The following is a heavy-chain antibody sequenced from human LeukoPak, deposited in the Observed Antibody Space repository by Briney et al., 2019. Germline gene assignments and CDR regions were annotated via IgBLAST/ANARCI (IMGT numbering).Heavy chain of an antibody. CDR1: GFTFSNAW. Sequence: GGSLRLSCAASGFTFSNAWMSWVRQAPGKGLAWVSRFSGSGGSTYYADSVKGRFTISRDNSKNTLYLQMNSLRAEDTAVYYCAKSGLSRFDYWGQGTLVTVSS. J-gene: IGHJ4*02. D-gene: IGHD4/OR15-4a*01. CDR3: AKSGLSRFDY. V-gene: IGHV3-23*01. CDR2: FSGSGGST.